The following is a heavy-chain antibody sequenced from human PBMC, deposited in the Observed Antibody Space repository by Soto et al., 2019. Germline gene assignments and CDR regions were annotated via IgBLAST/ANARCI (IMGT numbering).Heavy chain of an antibody. Sequence: PGGSLRLPCAASGFTFDNYGMLWVRQAPGRGLEWVALISYDDTYKYYTDSVRGRFTISRDNSKNILFLQMNSLKADDTAVYYCAGGDYGDSIDYWGQGTLVTVSS. D-gene: IGHD4-17*01. CDR1: GFTFDNYG. V-gene: IGHV3-33*01. CDR3: AGGDYGDSIDY. CDR2: ISYDDTYK. J-gene: IGHJ4*02.